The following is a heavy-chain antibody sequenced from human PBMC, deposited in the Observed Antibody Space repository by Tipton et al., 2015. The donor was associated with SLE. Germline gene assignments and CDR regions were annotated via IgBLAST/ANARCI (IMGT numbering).Heavy chain of an antibody. Sequence: TLSLTCSVTGYSISSGYFWGWFRQPPGRGLEWIGYIYYSGSTNYNPSLKSRVTISVDTSKNQFSLKLSSVTAADTAVYYCARDEYRYDTTGYHLLGHFDFWGQGTLVTVSS. CDR3: ARDEYRYDTTGYHLLGHFDF. CDR2: IYYSGST. J-gene: IGHJ4*02. CDR1: GYSISSGYF. D-gene: IGHD3-22*01. V-gene: IGHV4-38-2*02.